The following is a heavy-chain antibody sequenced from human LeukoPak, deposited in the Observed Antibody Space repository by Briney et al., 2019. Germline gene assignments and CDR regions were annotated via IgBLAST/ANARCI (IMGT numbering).Heavy chain of an antibody. D-gene: IGHD6-13*01. J-gene: IGHJ4*02. CDR1: GYTLTELS. Sequence: ASVKVSCKVSGYTLTELSMHWVRQAPGKGLEWMGGFYPEDGETIYAQKFQGRVTMTEDTSTDTAYMELSSLRSEDTAVYYCATVRIAAAGNPFDYWGQGTLVTVSS. CDR2: FYPEDGET. CDR3: ATVRIAAAGNPFDY. V-gene: IGHV1-24*01.